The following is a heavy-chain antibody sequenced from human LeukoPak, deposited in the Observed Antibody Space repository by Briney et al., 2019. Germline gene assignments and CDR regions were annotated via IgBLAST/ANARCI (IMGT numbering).Heavy chain of an antibody. J-gene: IGHJ5*02. CDR1: GGSFNGYY. Sequence: PSETLSLTCAVYGGSFNGYYWSWIRQPPGKGLEWIGEINHSGSTNYNPPLRSRVTISVDRPKKQFSLKLSSVNVADTAVYYCARGVPRNDFGSGFATYWFAPWGRGTLVTVSS. CDR2: INHSGST. D-gene: IGHD3-3*01. CDR3: ARGVPRNDFGSGFATYWFAP. V-gene: IGHV4-34*01.